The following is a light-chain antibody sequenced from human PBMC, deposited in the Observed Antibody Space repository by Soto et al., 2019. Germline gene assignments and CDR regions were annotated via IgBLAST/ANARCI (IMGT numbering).Light chain of an antibody. CDR2: GAS. V-gene: IGKV3-20*01. CDR3: QQYGSAPRT. Sequence: EIVLPQSPGTLSLSPGESATLSCRASQSVSSSYLAWYQQKPGQAPRLLIYGASSRATGIPDRFSGSGSGTDVTLTISRLEPEDFAVYYCQQYGSAPRTFGQGTKVEI. J-gene: IGKJ1*01. CDR1: QSVSSSY.